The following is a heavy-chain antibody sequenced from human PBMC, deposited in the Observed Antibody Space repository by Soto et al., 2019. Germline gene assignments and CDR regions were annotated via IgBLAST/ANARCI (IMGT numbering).Heavy chain of an antibody. CDR2: IYYSGST. J-gene: IGHJ4*02. CDR1: GGSSSSHY. D-gene: IGHD3-9*01. CDR3: ARLNDILTCYLVESLYFDY. Sequence: QVNLQESCPGLVKPSETLSLTCTVSGGSSSSHYWSWIRQPPGKGLEWMGYIYYSGSTNYNPSLNRRFTISVDTSKNQFSLKLSAVTAEYTAVYCCARLNDILTCYLVESLYFDYWGEGTLVPVS. V-gene: IGHV4-59*11.